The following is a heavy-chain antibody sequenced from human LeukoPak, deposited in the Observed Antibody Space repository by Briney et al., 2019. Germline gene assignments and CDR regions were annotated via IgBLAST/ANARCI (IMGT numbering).Heavy chain of an antibody. J-gene: IGHJ6*03. CDR1: GFTFSSYW. D-gene: IGHD6-13*01. CDR3: AREISGPLAAAGGYYYYYMDV. Sequence: PGGSLRLSCAASGFTFSSYWMSWVRQAPGKGPEWVANIKQDGSEKYYVDSVKGRFTISRDNAKNSLYLQMNSLRAEDTAVYYCAREISGPLAAAGGYYYYYMDVWGKGTTVTISS. CDR2: IKQDGSEK. V-gene: IGHV3-7*01.